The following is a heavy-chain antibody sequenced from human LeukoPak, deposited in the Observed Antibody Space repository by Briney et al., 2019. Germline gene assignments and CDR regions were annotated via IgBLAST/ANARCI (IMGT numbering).Heavy chain of an antibody. CDR3: ARDWFGETV. D-gene: IGHD3-10*01. Sequence: GGSLRLSCAASGFTFSTYSMNWVRRAPGKGLEWVSFIRHDSTDLYYADSVKGRFTISRDNVKNLLYLQMNSLTAEDTAVYYCARDWFGETVWGRGTLVTVSS. CDR2: IRHDSTDL. CDR1: GFTFSTYS. V-gene: IGHV3-48*01. J-gene: IGHJ4*02.